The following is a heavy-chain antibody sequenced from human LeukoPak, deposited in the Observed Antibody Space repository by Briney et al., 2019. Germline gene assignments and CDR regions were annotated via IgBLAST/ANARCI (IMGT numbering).Heavy chain of an antibody. CDR1: GFIFSNYT. CDR3: ARPRGSRWSIPFDN. V-gene: IGHV3-30-3*01. J-gene: IGHJ4*02. D-gene: IGHD6-13*01. CDR2: ISYDGSNK. Sequence: PGGSLRLAWAASGFIFSNYTMHWVRQAAGKGLEWVAVISYDGSNKYYADSVKGRFTVSRDNSKTTLYLQMDSLRAEDTAVYYCARPRGSRWSIPFDNWGQGTLVTVSS.